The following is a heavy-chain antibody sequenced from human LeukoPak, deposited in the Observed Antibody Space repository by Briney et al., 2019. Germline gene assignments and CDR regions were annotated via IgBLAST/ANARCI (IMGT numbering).Heavy chain of an antibody. D-gene: IGHD2-15*01. V-gene: IGHV3-21*01. CDR2: ISSSSYI. CDR1: GFTFSSYS. CDR3: ASLFPDCSGGSCYGDPGY. J-gene: IGHJ4*02. Sequence: PGGSLRLSCAASGFTFSSYSMNWVRQAPGKGLEWVSSISSSSYIYYADSVKGRFTISRDNAKNSLYLQMNSLRAEDTAVYYCASLFPDCSGGSCYGDPGYWGQGTLVTVSS.